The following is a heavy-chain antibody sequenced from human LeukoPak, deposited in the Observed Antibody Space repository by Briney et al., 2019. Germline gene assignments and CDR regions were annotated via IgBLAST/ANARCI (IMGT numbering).Heavy chain of an antibody. J-gene: IGHJ5*01. CDR1: SGFA. CDR3: AKDPETYSSRWFDS. V-gene: IGHV3-23*01. D-gene: IGHD2-21*01. Sequence: GGSLRLSCAAFSGFAMSWVRQAPGKGLEWVSAINGRGDDTYYPDSVKGRFTISRDNSKNTLHLHLNSLRVEDTAVYYCAKDPETYSSRWFDSWGQGTLVTVSS. CDR2: INGRGDDT.